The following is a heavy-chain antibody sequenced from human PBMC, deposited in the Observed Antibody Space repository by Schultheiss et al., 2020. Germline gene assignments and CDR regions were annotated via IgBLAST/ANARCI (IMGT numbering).Heavy chain of an antibody. D-gene: IGHD6-13*01. CDR2: ISYDGSNK. J-gene: IGHJ6*02. CDR1: GFTFSSYA. Sequence: GESLKISCAASGFTFSSYAMHWVRQAPGKGLEGVVVISYDGSNKYYADSVKGRFTISRDNSKNTLYLQMNSLRAEDTAVYYCAKVMQQLDYYGMDVWGQGTTVTVSS. CDR3: AKVMQQLDYYGMDV. V-gene: IGHV3-30-3*01.